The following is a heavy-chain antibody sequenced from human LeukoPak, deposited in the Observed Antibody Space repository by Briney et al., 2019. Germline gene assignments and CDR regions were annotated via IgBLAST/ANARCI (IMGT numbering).Heavy chain of an antibody. CDR3: ATGGYYDSSGYYMVPLDY. D-gene: IGHD3-22*01. CDR2: INAGNGNT. CDR1: GYTFTSYA. Sequence: GASVKVSCKASGYTFTSYAMHWVRQAPGQRLEWMGWINAGNGNTKYSQKFQGRVTITRDTSASTAYMELSSLRSEDTAVYYCATGGYYDSSGYYMVPLDYWGQGTLVTVYS. J-gene: IGHJ4*02. V-gene: IGHV1-3*01.